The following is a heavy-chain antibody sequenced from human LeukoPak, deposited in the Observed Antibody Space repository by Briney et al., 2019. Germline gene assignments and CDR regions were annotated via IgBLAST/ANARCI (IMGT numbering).Heavy chain of an antibody. D-gene: IGHD6-13*01. CDR3: AKWGIAAAGLY. J-gene: IGHJ4*02. CDR2: ISYDGSNK. CDR1: GFTFSSYA. Sequence: GGSLRLSCAASGFTFSSYAMHWVRQAPGKGLEWVAVISYDGSNKYYADSVKGRFTISRDSSKNTLYLQMNSLRAEDTAVYYCAKWGIAAAGLYWGQGTLVTVSS. V-gene: IGHV3-30*18.